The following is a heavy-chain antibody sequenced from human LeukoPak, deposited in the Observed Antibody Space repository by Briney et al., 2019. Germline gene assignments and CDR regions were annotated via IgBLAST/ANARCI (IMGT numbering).Heavy chain of an antibody. D-gene: IGHD3-22*01. J-gene: IGHJ4*02. V-gene: IGHV3-30*18. CDR3: AKDQYYYDSTGYYVFDY. Sequence: PGGSLRLSCAASGFTFSSCGIHWVRQTPGKGLEWVAGISYDGSNKYYVDSVKGRFTISRDSSKNTLYLQMNSLRDEDTAVYYCAKDQYYYDSTGYYVFDYWGQGTLVTVSS. CDR2: ISYDGSNK. CDR1: GFTFSSCG.